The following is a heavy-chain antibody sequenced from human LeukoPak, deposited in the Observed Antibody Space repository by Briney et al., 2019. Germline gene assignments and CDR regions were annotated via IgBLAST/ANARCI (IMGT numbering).Heavy chain of an antibody. CDR3: AKDRSSGYPWY. V-gene: IGHV3-30*02. CDR1: GFTSSYYG. Sequence: GVSLRLSCAASGFTSSYYGMHWVRQAPGKGLEWVAFIRYDGSNKYYADSVKGRFTISRDNSKNTLYLQMNSLRAEDTAVYYCAKDRSSGYPWYWGQGTLVTVSS. CDR2: IRYDGSNK. J-gene: IGHJ4*02. D-gene: IGHD6-19*01.